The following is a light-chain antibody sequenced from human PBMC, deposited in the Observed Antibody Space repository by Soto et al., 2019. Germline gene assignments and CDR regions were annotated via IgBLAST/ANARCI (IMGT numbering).Light chain of an antibody. Sequence: EIVLTQSPGTLSLSPGETATLSCRASETVDTSSLGWYQQKPGRAPSLLIYSASRRATGIPDRFDASGSATDFTLTISSLEPEDFAVYYCQQRSNWPLTFGGGTKVDIK. CDR2: SAS. V-gene: IGKV3D-20*02. J-gene: IGKJ4*01. CDR3: QQRSNWPLT. CDR1: ETVDTSS.